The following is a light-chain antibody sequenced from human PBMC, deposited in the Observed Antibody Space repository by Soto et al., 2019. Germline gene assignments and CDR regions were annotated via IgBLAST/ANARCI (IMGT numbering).Light chain of an antibody. CDR3: SSYTTSSTRV. CDR2: EVT. J-gene: IGLJ1*01. Sequence: QSVLPQPASVSGSPGQSIAISCTGSSSDVGIYNYDSWYQQHPGKVPKLIIYEVTNRPSRVSNRFSGSKSGNTASLTISGLQAEDEADYYCSSYTTSSTRVFGTGTKVTVL. CDR1: SSDVGIYNY. V-gene: IGLV2-14*01.